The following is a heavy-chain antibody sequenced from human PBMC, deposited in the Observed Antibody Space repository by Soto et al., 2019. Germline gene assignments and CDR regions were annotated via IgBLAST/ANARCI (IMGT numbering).Heavy chain of an antibody. D-gene: IGHD6-19*01. CDR2: IKQDGSEK. Sequence: EVQLVESGGGLVQPGGSLRLSCAASGFTFSSYWMSWVRQAPGKGLEWVANIKQDGSEKYYVDSVKGRFTISRDKAKNSLYLQMNSLRAEDTAVYYCARDRYSSGWLPYYYYYYMDVWGKGTTVTVSS. J-gene: IGHJ6*03. CDR3: ARDRYSSGWLPYYYYYYMDV. V-gene: IGHV3-7*01. CDR1: GFTFSSYW.